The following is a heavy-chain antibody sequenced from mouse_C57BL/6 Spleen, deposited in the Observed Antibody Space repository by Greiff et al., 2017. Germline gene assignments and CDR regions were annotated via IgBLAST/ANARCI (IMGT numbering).Heavy chain of an antibody. CDR3: ASGSSGYWFAY. V-gene: IGHV5-17*01. CDR1: GFTFSDYG. CDR2: ISSGSSTI. Sequence: EVKLVESGGGLVKPGGSLKLSCAASGFTFSDYGMHWVRQAPEKGLEWVAYISSGSSTIYYADTVKGRFTISRDNAKNTLFLQMTSLRSEDTAMYYCASGSSGYWFAYWGQGTLVTVSA. J-gene: IGHJ3*01. D-gene: IGHD3-2*02.